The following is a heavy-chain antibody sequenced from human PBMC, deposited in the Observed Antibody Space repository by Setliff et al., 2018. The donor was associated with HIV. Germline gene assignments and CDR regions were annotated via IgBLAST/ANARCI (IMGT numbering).Heavy chain of an antibody. CDR3: ASLPPLYDSSGYYFDY. J-gene: IGHJ4*02. CDR2: INHRGST. D-gene: IGHD3-22*01. V-gene: IGHV4-34*01. Sequence: SETLSLTCAVYGGSFSDYYWTWIRQSPGKGLEWIGEINHRGSTNYNPSLKSRVTVSVDASKNQFSLKLSSVTAADTAVYYCASLPPLYDSSGYYFDYWGQGTLVTVSS. CDR1: GGSFSDYY.